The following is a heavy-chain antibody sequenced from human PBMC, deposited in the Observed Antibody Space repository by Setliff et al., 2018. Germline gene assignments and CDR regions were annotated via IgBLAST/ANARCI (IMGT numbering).Heavy chain of an antibody. CDR1: GFTFTNYW. V-gene: IGHV4-59*08. Sequence: GSLRLSCAASGFTFTNYWINWVRQAPGKGLEWIGNIYDSGSSNYNASLKSRLIITRDTSKNQISLKLTSVTAADMAVYYCGRGFSRIEGWGNWFDPWGQGILVTVSS. CDR2: IYDSGSS. CDR3: GRGFSRIEGWGNWFDP. J-gene: IGHJ5*02. D-gene: IGHD2-15*01.